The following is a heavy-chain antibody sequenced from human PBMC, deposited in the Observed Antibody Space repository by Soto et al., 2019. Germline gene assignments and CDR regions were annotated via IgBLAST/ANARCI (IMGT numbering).Heavy chain of an antibody. V-gene: IGHV3-21*06. CDR1: GFTFSSCT. CDR2: ISPSSGHI. CDR3: SGCSGGACHKNYGMDV. J-gene: IGHJ6*02. Sequence: EVHLVESGGGLVKPGGSLRLSCAVSGFTFSSCTMNWVRQAPGKGLEWVSSISPSSGHIYYADSVKGRFTISRDNAKNSLFLQMNSLRGEDTVVYYCSGCSGGACHKNYGMDVWGQGTTVTVSS. D-gene: IGHD2-15*01.